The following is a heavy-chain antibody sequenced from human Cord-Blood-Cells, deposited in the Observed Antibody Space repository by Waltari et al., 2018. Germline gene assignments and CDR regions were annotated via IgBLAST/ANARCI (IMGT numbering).Heavy chain of an antibody. D-gene: IGHD2-2*02. CDR1: GGPISSSSYN. CDR3: ARLDDGYCSSTSCYTFDY. Sequence: QLQLQESGPGLVKPSETLSLTCTVTGGPISSSSYNWGWIRQPPWKGLVWIGSIYYCGSTYYNPSLKSRVTISVDTSKNQFSLKLSSVTAADTAVYYCARLDDGYCSSTSCYTFDYWGQGTLVTVSS. V-gene: IGHV4-39*01. CDR2: IYYCGST. J-gene: IGHJ4*02.